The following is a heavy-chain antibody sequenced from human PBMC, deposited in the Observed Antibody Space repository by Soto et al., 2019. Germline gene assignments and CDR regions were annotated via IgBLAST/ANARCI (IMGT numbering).Heavy chain of an antibody. CDR1: GFTFSSYG. J-gene: IGHJ6*03. V-gene: IGHV3-33*01. CDR2: IWYDGSNK. Sequence: GGSLRLSCAASGFTFSSYGMHWVRQAPGKGLEWVAVIWYDGSNKYYADSVKGRFTISRDNSKNTLYLQMNSLRAEDTAVYYCARDARYCSSTSCSFYYYMDVWGKGTTVTVSS. CDR3: ARDARYCSSTSCSFYYYMDV. D-gene: IGHD2-2*01.